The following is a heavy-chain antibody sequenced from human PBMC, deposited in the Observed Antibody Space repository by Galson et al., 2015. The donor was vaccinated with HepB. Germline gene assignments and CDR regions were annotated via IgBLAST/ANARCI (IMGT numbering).Heavy chain of an antibody. D-gene: IGHD5-18*01. J-gene: IGHJ4*02. CDR1: GFTYNNYW. CDR3: ARGWDTDVTSNFDY. CDR2: IKQDGSEK. Sequence: SLRLSCAVSGFTYNNYWMSWVRQAPGRGLEWVANIKQDGSEKYYVDSVVGRFTVSRDNAKKTLYLDMNALSVEDTAVYYCARGWDTDVTSNFDYWGQGALVTVSS. V-gene: IGHV3-7*03.